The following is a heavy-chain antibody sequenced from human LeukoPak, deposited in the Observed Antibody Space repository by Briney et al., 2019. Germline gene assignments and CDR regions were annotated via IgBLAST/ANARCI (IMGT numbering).Heavy chain of an antibody. J-gene: IGHJ4*02. CDR2: IYYSGST. V-gene: IGHV4-59*08. D-gene: IGHD3-16*02. CDR1: GGSISSYY. Sequence: PSETLSLTCTVSGGSISSYYWNWIRQPPGKGLEWIGYIYYSGSTNYNPSLKSRVTISVDTSKNQFSLKLSSVTAADTAVYYCARTAFYDYVWGSYRSVNYFDYWGQGTLVTVSS. CDR3: ARTAFYDYVWGSYRSVNYFDY.